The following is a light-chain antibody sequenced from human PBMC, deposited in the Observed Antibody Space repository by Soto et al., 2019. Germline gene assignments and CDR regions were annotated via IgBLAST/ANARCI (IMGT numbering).Light chain of an antibody. Sequence: DIQMTQSPSTLSASVGDRVTITCRASQTINNWLAWYQQKPGKAPKLLIYATSNLESGVPSRFSGSGSGTEFSLTIRSLQPDDFATYYCQQYKSFSLTFGGGTKVDIK. CDR2: ATS. V-gene: IGKV1-5*03. CDR1: QTINNW. J-gene: IGKJ4*01. CDR3: QQYKSFSLT.